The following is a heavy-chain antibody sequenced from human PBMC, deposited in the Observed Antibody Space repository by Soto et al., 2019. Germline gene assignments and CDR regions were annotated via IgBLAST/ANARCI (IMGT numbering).Heavy chain of an antibody. CDR2: INPATGAA. D-gene: IGHD3-3*01. CDR3: ARGGGVGVAGSAAFDM. J-gene: IGHJ3*02. V-gene: IGHV1-2*02. Sequence: QLHLVQSGAVVKKPGASVTVSCSASGYPVTAYYMHWVRQAPGRGLEWMGGINPATGAAKYTQTFQGRVTMPGDTSTSTVFMELSGLTSEDTAVFLWARGGGVGVAGSAAFDMWGQGTLVTVSS. CDR1: GYPVTAYY.